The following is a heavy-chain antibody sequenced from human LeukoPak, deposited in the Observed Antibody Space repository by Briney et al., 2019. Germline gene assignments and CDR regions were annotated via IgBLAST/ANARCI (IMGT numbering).Heavy chain of an antibody. J-gene: IGHJ5*02. CDR1: GFTFSSYA. CDR2: ISGSGGST. V-gene: IGHV3-23*01. CDR3: AKVVWSGYEYDP. D-gene: IGHD3-3*01. Sequence: GGSLRLSCAASGFTFSSYAMSWVRQAPGKGLEWVSAISGSGGSTYYADSVKGRFTISRDNSKTTLYLQMNSLRAEDTAVYYCAKVVWSGYEYDPWGQGTLVTVSS.